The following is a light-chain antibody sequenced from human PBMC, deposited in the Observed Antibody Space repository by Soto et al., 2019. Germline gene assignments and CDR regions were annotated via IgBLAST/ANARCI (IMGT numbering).Light chain of an antibody. Sequence: QSALTQPASVTGSPGQSITISCTGTSSDVGGNNHVSWYQQYPGTDPKLMIYEVTDRPSGVSDRFSGSKSGNTASLTISGLQPEDEADYYCTSYTIKRSWVFGGGTKLTVL. J-gene: IGLJ3*02. V-gene: IGLV2-14*01. CDR2: EVT. CDR1: SSDVGGNNH. CDR3: TSYTIKRSWV.